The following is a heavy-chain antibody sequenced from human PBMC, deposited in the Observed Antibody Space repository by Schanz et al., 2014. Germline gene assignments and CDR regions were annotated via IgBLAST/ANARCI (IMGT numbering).Heavy chain of an antibody. CDR3: AKIWKAHHLTGRPGWSDGMDV. D-gene: IGHD3-3*01. J-gene: IGHJ6*02. CDR1: GFSFSGSG. V-gene: IGHV3-NL1*01. Sequence: QVQLVESGGGVVQPGGSLRLSCAASGFSFSGSGMHWVRQAPGEGLEWVSTIASGGSHTFYADSVTGRFTISGDNSKNTLFLQMNSLRVEDTAIYYCAKIWKAHHLTGRPGWSDGMDVWGQGTTV. CDR2: IASGGSHT.